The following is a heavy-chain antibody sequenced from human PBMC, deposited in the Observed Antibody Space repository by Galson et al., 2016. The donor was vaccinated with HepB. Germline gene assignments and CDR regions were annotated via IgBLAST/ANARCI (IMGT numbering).Heavy chain of an antibody. CDR1: GFCFSNSW. V-gene: IGHV3-7*01. D-gene: IGHD1-26*01. J-gene: IGHJ4*02. CDR3: ADMGATDDY. CDR2: INQDGREM. Sequence: SLRLSCAASGFCFSNSWMSWVRQTPGKGLEWVANINQDGREMSYGDSVKGRFTISRDNAKKSLYLQMNSLRVEDTAVYYCADMGATDDYWGQGTLVTVSS.